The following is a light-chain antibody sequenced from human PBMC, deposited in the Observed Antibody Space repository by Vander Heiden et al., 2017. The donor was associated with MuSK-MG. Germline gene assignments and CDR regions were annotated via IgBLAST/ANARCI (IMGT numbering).Light chain of an antibody. V-gene: IGLV2-14*03. J-gene: IGLJ1*01. CDR2: DVR. Sequence: HSAPTQAATGSGSHRRVILISCTGFGSDFGNFNSGSWYQQHPGKAPKLIIFDVRSRPSGVSTRCSGSRSDNPASLTPSGLQPDDDSDYYCSSYTTRNIYVFGTGTRVTVL. CDR3: SSYTTRNIYV. CDR1: GSDFGNFNS.